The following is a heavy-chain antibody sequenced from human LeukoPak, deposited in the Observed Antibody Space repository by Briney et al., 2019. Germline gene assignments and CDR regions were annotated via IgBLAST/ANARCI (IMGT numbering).Heavy chain of an antibody. V-gene: IGHV3-30*18. CDR1: GFTFNIYG. CDR3: AKDRSGMEYNFNF. D-gene: IGHD1-1*01. Sequence: PGGSLRLSCAVSGFTFNIYGIHWVRQTPGKGLEWVSRISHDGSKKCYAVAVKGRFTISRENSQNTLYLQMDSLRSADTAGYYCAKDRSGMEYNFNFGDQGTLVSASS. J-gene: IGHJ4*02. CDR2: ISHDGSKK.